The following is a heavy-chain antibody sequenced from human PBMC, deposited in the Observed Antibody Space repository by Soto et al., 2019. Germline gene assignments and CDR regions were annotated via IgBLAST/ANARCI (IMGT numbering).Heavy chain of an antibody. CDR2: ISGSGGST. J-gene: IGHJ6*04. Sequence: GGSLRLSYAASGFTFSSYAMRWVRQAQGKGLEWVSAISGSGGSTYYADSVKGRFTISRDNSKNTLYLQMNSLRAEDTAVYYCAKDPDFWSGPPSAMDVWGKGTTVTVSS. D-gene: IGHD3-3*01. CDR3: AKDPDFWSGPPSAMDV. V-gene: IGHV3-23*01. CDR1: GFTFSSYA.